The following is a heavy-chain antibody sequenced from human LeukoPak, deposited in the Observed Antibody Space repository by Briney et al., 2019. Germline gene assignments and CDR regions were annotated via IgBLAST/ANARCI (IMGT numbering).Heavy chain of an antibody. J-gene: IGHJ4*02. CDR1: GGSISSGSYY. D-gene: IGHD5-24*01. CDR3: AREGDNYPFDY. CDR2: IYTSGST. Sequence: SQTLSLTCTVSGGSISSGSYYWSWIRQPAGKGLEWIGRIYTSGSTNYNPSLKSRVTISVDTSKNQFSLKLSSVTAADTAVYYCAREGDNYPFDYWGQGILVTVSS. V-gene: IGHV4-61*02.